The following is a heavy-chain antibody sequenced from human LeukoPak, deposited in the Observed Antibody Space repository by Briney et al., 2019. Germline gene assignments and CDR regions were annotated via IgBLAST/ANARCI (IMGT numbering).Heavy chain of an antibody. Sequence: GGSLRLSCAASGFTFSSYEMNWVRQAPGKGLEWVSYISSSGSTIYYADSVKDRFTISRDNAKNSLYLQMNSLRAEDTAVYYCARGGDYDSSGYHLTGWGQGTLVTVSS. D-gene: IGHD3-22*01. CDR2: ISSSGSTI. V-gene: IGHV3-48*03. CDR1: GFTFSSYE. CDR3: ARGGDYDSSGYHLTG. J-gene: IGHJ4*02.